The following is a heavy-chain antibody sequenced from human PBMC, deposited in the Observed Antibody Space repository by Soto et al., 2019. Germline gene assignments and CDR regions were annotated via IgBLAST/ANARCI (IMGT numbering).Heavy chain of an antibody. J-gene: IGHJ4*02. CDR3: AKDQGGEQLVEILYYFDY. Sequence: SGGSLRLSCAASGFTFSSYGMHWVRQAPGKGLEWVAVISYDGSNKYYADSVKGRFTISRDNSKNTLYLQMNSLRAEDTAVYYCAKDQGGEQLVEILYYFDYWGQGTLVTVSS. V-gene: IGHV3-30*18. CDR1: GFTFSSYG. D-gene: IGHD6-6*01. CDR2: ISYDGSNK.